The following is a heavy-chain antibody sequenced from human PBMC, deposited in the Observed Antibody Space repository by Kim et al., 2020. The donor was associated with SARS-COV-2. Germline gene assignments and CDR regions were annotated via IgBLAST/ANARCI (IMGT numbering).Heavy chain of an antibody. V-gene: IGHV3-33*01. J-gene: IGHJ6*03. D-gene: IGHD1-7*01. CDR3: AREGITGTTINNYYYMDV. Sequence: GGSLRLSCAASGYTFSNYGMHWVRQVPGKGLEWVAIVWFDGSNKYSGDSVKGRFTISRDNSKNMVYLQMSSLSAEDTAVYYCAREGITGTTINNYYYMDVWGKGTTVTVSS. CDR2: VWFDGSNK. CDR1: GYTFSNYG.